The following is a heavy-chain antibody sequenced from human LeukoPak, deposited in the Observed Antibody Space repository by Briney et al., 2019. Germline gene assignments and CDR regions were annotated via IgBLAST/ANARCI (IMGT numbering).Heavy chain of an antibody. CDR3: ARDKIVGPTRFDY. J-gene: IGHJ4*02. CDR2: IKQESGEI. D-gene: IGHD1-26*01. Sequence: PGGSLRLSCAASGFTFSSYGMHWVRQAPGKGLEWVANIKQESGEIYYVDSVKGRFTISRDNAKNSLYLQMNSLRAEDTAVYYCARDKIVGPTRFDYWGQGILVTVS. CDR1: GFTFSSYG. V-gene: IGHV3-7*01.